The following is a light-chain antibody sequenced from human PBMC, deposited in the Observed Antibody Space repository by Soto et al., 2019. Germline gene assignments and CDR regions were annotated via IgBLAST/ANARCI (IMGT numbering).Light chain of an antibody. Sequence: VLTQPASVSGLPGQSSTISCTRTSSDVGGYNYVSWYQQHPGKAPKLMIYDVSNRPSGVSNRFSGSKSGNTASLTISGLQAEDEADYYCSSYTSSSTPYVFGTGTKV. V-gene: IGLV2-14*01. J-gene: IGLJ1*01. CDR3: SSYTSSSTPYV. CDR1: SSDVGGYNY. CDR2: DVS.